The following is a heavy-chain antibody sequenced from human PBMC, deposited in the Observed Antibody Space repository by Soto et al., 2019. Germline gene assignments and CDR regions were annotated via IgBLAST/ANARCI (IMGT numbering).Heavy chain of an antibody. CDR3: ARVGPAHYYDSSGYYSPLDY. D-gene: IGHD3-22*01. CDR1: GDTFSSYA. CDR2: IIPMFGTA. V-gene: IGHV1-69*13. Sequence: SVKVSCKASGDTFSSYAINWVRQAPGQGLEWMGGIIPMFGTANYAQKFKGRVTITAGERTSTVYMELSSLRSEDTAVYYCARVGPAHYYDSSGYYSPLDYWGQGTLVTVSS. J-gene: IGHJ4*02.